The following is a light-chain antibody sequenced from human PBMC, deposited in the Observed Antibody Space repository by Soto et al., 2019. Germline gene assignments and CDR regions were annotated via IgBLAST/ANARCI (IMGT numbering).Light chain of an antibody. Sequence: QAVVTQPASVSGSPGQSITISCTGASTDASDYDYVSWYQQHPGKAPKLMIFEVSNRPSGVSNRFSGSKSGTTASLTISRLQTEDEADYYCSSYVRGGTFVFGIGTKLTVL. J-gene: IGLJ1*01. CDR2: EVS. CDR3: SSYVRGGTFV. CDR1: STDASDYDY. V-gene: IGLV2-14*01.